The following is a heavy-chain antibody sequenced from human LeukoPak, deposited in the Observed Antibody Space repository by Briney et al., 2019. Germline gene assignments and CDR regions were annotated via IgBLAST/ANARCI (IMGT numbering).Heavy chain of an antibody. CDR1: GFTFSSYS. Sequence: GGSLRLSCAASGFTFSSYSMNWVRQAPGKGLEWVSSISSSSSYIYYADSVKGRFTISRDNAKNSLYLQMNSLRAEDTAVYYCARVERIYYYDSSGYYPLDYWGQGTLVTVSS. D-gene: IGHD3-22*01. J-gene: IGHJ4*02. V-gene: IGHV3-21*01. CDR2: ISSSSSYI. CDR3: ARVERIYYYDSSGYYPLDY.